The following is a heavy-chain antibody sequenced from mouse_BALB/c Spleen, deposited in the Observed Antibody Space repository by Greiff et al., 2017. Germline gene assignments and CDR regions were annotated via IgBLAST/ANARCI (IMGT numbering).Heavy chain of an antibody. D-gene: IGHD4-1*02. Sequence: EVQLQQSGAELVRSGASVKLSCTASGFNFTDYYMHWVKQRPEQGLEWIGWIDPENGDTEYAPKFQGKATMTADTSSNTAYLQLSSLTSEDTAVYYGINGDVAYRGQGTLVTVSA. CDR1: GFNFTDYY. CDR3: INGDVAY. V-gene: IGHV14-4*02. CDR2: IDPENGDT. J-gene: IGHJ3*01.